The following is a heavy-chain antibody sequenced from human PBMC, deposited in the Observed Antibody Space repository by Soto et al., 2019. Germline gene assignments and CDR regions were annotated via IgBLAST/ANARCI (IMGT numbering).Heavy chain of an antibody. CDR1: GYTFTSYG. CDR2: ISAYNGNT. J-gene: IGHJ5*02. V-gene: IGHV1-18*01. Sequence: VQLVQSGAEVKKPGASVKVSCKASGYTFTSYGISWVRQAPGQGLEWMGWISAYNGNTNYAQKLQGGVTRTSDTSTRTAYSELRSRGSDDTAVYYCAGVAKEGWFEPWGQGTLVAVSS. CDR3: AGVAKEGWFEP.